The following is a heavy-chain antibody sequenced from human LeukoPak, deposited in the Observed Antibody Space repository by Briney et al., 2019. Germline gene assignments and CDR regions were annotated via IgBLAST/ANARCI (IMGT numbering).Heavy chain of an antibody. CDR1: GYSISSGYY. J-gene: IGHJ4*02. D-gene: IGHD6-13*01. CDR2: IYHSGST. Sequence: SETLSLTCAVSGYSISSGYYWGWSRQPPGEGLEWSGSIYHSGSTYYNPSLKSRVTISVDTSKNQFSLKLSSVTAADTAVYYCARDQYSSSSRLFDYWGQGTLVTVSS. V-gene: IGHV4-38-2*02. CDR3: ARDQYSSSSRLFDY.